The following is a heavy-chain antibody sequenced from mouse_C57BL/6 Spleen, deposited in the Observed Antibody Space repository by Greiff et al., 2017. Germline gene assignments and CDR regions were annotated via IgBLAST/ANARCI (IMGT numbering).Heavy chain of an antibody. J-gene: IGHJ1*03. V-gene: IGHV10-1*01. D-gene: IGHD1-1*01. Sequence: DVMLVESGGGLVQPKGSLKLSCAASGFSFNTYAMNWVRQAPGKGLEWVARIRSKSNNYATYYADSVKDRFTISRDDSESMLYLQMNNLKTEDTAMYYCVRQSYGSSPYWYFDVWGKGTTVTVSS. CDR1: GFSFNTYA. CDR2: IRSKSNNYAT. CDR3: VRQSYGSSPYWYFDV.